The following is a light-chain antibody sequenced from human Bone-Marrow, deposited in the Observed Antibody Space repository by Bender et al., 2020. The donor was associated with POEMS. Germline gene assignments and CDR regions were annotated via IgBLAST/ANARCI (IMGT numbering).Light chain of an antibody. CDR2: DVN. J-gene: IGLJ3*02. CDR1: SSDVGAYDY. CDR3: AVWDDSLNGWV. V-gene: IGLV2-14*03. Sequence: QSALTQPASVSGSPGQSITISCTGTSSDVGAYDYVAWYQQQPGKAPKVMIYDVNDRPSGVSNRFSGSKSGNTASLTISGLQAEDEADYYCAVWDDSLNGWVFGGGTKLTVL.